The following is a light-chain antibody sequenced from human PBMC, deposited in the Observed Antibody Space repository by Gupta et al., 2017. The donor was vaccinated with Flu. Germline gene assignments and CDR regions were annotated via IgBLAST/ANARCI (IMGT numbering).Light chain of an antibody. CDR1: RSNIGNNY. CDR2: EGN. Sequence: QSVLTQPPSVSAAPGQMVTISFSGSRSNIGNNYVSWYQQLPGAAPKLLIYEGNKRPSGIPDRFSGSKSGTSATLGITGLQTGDEADYYCGTWDSSLSAGVFGGGTKLTVL. V-gene: IGLV1-51*02. J-gene: IGLJ3*02. CDR3: GTWDSSLSAGV.